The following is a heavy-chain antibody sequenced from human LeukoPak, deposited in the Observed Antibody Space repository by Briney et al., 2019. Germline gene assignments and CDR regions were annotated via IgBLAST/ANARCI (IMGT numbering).Heavy chain of an antibody. Sequence: GGSLRLSCAASGFIVSDNYLSWARQAPGKGLEWVSILYSGGDTYYADSVKGRFTISRDDSRNTLDLQMNSLRAEDTAVYYCANSPYYYDSSGYSLRWFDPWGQGTLVTVSS. CDR2: LYSGGDT. J-gene: IGHJ5*02. CDR1: GFIVSDNY. CDR3: ANSPYYYDSSGYSLRWFDP. V-gene: IGHV3-53*01. D-gene: IGHD3-22*01.